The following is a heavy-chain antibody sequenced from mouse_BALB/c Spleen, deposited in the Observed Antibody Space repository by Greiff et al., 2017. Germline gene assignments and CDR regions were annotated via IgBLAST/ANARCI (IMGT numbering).Heavy chain of an antibody. V-gene: IGHV5-12-2*01. Sequence: EVQVVESGGGLVQPGGSLKLSCAASGFTFSSYTMSWVRQTPEKRLEWVAYISNGGGSTYYPDTVKGRFTISRDNAKNTLYLQMSSLKSEDTAMYYCARHEAPYAMDYWGQGTSVTVSS. CDR3: ARHEAPYAMDY. J-gene: IGHJ4*01. CDR2: ISNGGGST. CDR1: GFTFSSYT.